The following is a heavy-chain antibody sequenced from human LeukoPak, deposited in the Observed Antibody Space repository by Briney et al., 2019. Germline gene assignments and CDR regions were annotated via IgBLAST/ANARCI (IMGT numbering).Heavy chain of an antibody. V-gene: IGHV3-21*04. CDR2: ISSSSSYI. CDR1: GFTFSSYS. D-gene: IGHD3-22*01. J-gene: IGHJ3*02. Sequence: PGGSLRLSCAASGFTFSSYSMNWVRQAPGKGLEWVSSISSSSSYIYYADSVKGRFTISRGNAKNSLYLQMNSLRAEDTALYYCAKSDDSSGYYPVLGAFDIWGQGTMVTVSS. CDR3: AKSDDSSGYYPVLGAFDI.